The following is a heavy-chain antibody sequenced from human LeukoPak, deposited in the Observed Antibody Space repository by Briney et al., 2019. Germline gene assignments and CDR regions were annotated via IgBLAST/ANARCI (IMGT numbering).Heavy chain of an antibody. Sequence: SETLSLTCTVSGGSISSGGYYWSWIRQPPGKGLEWIGYICHSGSTYYNPSLKSRVTISVDRSKNQFSLKLSSVTAADTAVYYCARDLPDSGYDSPPYYFDYWGQGTLVTVSS. CDR1: GGSISSGGYY. CDR3: ARDLPDSGYDSPPYYFDY. CDR2: ICHSGST. J-gene: IGHJ4*02. V-gene: IGHV4-30-2*01. D-gene: IGHD5-12*01.